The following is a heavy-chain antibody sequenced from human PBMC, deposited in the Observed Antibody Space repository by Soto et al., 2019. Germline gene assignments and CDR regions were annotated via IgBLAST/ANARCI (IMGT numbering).Heavy chain of an antibody. CDR1: GYTFTGYY. Sequence: GASVKVSCKASGYTFTGYYMHWVRQAPGQGLEWMGWINPNSGGTNYAQKFQGRVTMTRDTSISTAYMELSRLRSDDTAVYYCARGFYDFWSGYWPDWLDPWGQGTLVTVSS. V-gene: IGHV1-2*02. D-gene: IGHD3-3*01. CDR3: ARGFYDFWSGYWPDWLDP. J-gene: IGHJ5*02. CDR2: INPNSGGT.